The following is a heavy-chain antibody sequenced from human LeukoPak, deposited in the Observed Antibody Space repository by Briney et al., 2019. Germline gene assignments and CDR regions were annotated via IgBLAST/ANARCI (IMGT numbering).Heavy chain of an antibody. CDR2: ISAYNGNT. CDR1: GYTFTSYG. D-gene: IGHD2-2*01. J-gene: IGHJ6*02. Sequence: ASVKVSCKASGYTFTSYGISWVRQAPGQGLEWMGWISAYNGNTNYAQKLQGRVTMTTDTSTSTAYMELRSLRSDDTAVYYCARDRGCSSTSCHRYYYYYGMDVWGQGTTVTVSS. CDR3: ARDRGCSSTSCHRYYYYYGMDV. V-gene: IGHV1-18*01.